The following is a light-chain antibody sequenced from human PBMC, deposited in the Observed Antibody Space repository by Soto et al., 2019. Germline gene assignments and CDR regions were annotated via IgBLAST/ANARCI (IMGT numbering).Light chain of an antibody. CDR3: QVWDSSTAV. Sequence: SYELTQPLSVSVALGQTARITCGGNNIGSKNVHWYQQKSGQAPVLVIYRDSNRPSGIPERFSGSNSGNTATLTISRAQAGDEADYYCQVWDSSTAVFGGGTKVTVL. CDR2: RDS. CDR1: NIGSKN. J-gene: IGLJ3*02. V-gene: IGLV3-9*01.